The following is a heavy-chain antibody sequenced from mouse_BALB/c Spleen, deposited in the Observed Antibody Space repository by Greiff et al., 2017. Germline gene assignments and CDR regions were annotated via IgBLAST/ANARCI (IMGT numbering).Heavy chain of an antibody. J-gene: IGHJ3*01. CDR2: IDPENGDT. V-gene: IGHV14-4*02. Sequence: VQLQQSGAELVRSGASVKLSCTASGFNIKDYYMHWVKQRPEQGLEWIGWIDPENGDTEYAPKFQGKATMTEDTSSNTAYLQLSSLTSEDTAVYYCNSYGYYVAAWFAYWGQGTLVTVSS. CDR3: NSYGYYVAAWFAY. CDR1: GFNIKDYY. D-gene: IGHD2-3*01.